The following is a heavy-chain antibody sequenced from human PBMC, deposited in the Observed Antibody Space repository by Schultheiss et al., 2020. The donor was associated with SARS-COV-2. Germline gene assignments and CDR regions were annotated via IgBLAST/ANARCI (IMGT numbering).Heavy chain of an antibody. V-gene: IGHV1-2*04. CDR2: INPNSGGT. CDR1: GYTFTGYY. Sequence: ASVKVSCKASGYTFTGYYMHWVRQAPGQGLEWMGWINPNSGGTNYAQKFQGWVTMTTDTSTNTAYMELRSLRSDDTAVYYCARDTNWFDPWGQGTLVTVSS. J-gene: IGHJ5*02. CDR3: ARDTNWFDP.